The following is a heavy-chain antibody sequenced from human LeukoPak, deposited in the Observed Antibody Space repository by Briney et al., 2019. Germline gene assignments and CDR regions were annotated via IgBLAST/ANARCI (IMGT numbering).Heavy chain of an antibody. D-gene: IGHD3-9*01. CDR2: ISYDGSNK. CDR3: AREKFSQTYYDILTGTPGAFDM. J-gene: IGHJ3*02. CDR1: GFTFSSYA. Sequence: GGSLRLSCAASGFTFSSYAMHWVRQAPGKGLEWVAVISYDGSNKYYADSVKGRFTISRDNSKNTLYLQMNSLRAEDTAVYYCAREKFSQTYYDILTGTPGAFDMWGQGTMVTVSS. V-gene: IGHV3-30-3*01.